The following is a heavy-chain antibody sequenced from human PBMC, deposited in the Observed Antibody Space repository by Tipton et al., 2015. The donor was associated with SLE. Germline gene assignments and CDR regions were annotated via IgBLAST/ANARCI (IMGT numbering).Heavy chain of an antibody. CDR3: ARRGRSAWFQGV. V-gene: IGHV4-38-2*02. CDR2: IYHSGTT. CDR1: GFSISSYY. D-gene: IGHD3-10*01. Sequence: TLSLTCTVSGFSISSYYWGWIRQPPGKGLEWLGTIYHSGTTYYNPSLKSRLTLSIDTSKNQFSLKLSSVTAADTAVYYCARRGRSAWFQGVWGQGTLVTVSS. J-gene: IGHJ4*02.